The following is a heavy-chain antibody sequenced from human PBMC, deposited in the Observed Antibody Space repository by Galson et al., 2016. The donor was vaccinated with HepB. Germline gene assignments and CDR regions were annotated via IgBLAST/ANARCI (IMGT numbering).Heavy chain of an antibody. Sequence: CAASVRGRFTISRDNAKNSLYLQLNRLRPEDTAFYYCANGRSFDYWGPGTLVTVSS. V-gene: IGHV3-9*01. D-gene: IGHD3/OR15-3a*01. CDR3: ANGRSFDY. J-gene: IGHJ4*02.